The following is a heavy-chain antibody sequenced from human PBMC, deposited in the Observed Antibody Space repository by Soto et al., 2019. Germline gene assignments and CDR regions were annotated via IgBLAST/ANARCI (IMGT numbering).Heavy chain of an antibody. CDR2: ISAYNGNT. Sequence: ASVKVSCKASGYTFTSYGISWVRQAPGQGLEWMGWISAYNGNTNYAQKLQGRVTMTTDTSTSTAYMELRSLRSDDTAVYYCARNEERDYGDYRCDYWGQGTLVTVS. CDR3: ARNEERDYGDYRCDY. V-gene: IGHV1-18*04. J-gene: IGHJ4*02. CDR1: GYTFTSYG. D-gene: IGHD4-17*01.